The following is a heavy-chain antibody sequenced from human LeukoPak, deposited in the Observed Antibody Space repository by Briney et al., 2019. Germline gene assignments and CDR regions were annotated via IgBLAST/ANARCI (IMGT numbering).Heavy chain of an antibody. J-gene: IGHJ4*02. CDR1: GGSISSYY. CDR3: ARVTGYVIEDYFDY. CDR2: IYYSGST. V-gene: IGHV4-59*01. D-gene: IGHD3-22*01. Sequence: PSETLSFTCTVSGGSISSYYWSWIRQPPGRGLEWIGYIYYSGSTNYNPSLKSRVTISVDTSKNQFSLKLSSVTAADTAMYYCARVTGYVIEDYFDYWGQGTLVTVSS.